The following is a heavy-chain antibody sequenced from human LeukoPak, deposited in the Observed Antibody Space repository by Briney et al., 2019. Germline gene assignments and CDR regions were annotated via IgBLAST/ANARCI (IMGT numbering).Heavy chain of an antibody. CDR2: INSDGSST. CDR3: ARLYSSSWNDAFDI. V-gene: IGHV3-74*01. Sequence: GGSLRLSCAASGFTFSSYWMHWVRQAPGKGLVWVSHINSDGSSTSYADSVKGRFTISRDNAKNTLYLQMNSLRAEDTAVYYCARLYSSSWNDAFDIWGQGTMVTVSS. CDR1: GFTFSSYW. J-gene: IGHJ3*02. D-gene: IGHD6-13*01.